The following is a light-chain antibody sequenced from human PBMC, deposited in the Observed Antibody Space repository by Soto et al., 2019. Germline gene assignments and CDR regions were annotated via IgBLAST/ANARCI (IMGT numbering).Light chain of an antibody. CDR3: QQYNNWSPWT. Sequence: EIVMTQSPATLSVSPGDRATLSCRASQSVSSNLAWYQQKPGQAPRLLIYAASTTSTGIPARFSGSGSGTEFSLTISSLQSEDFAVYYCQQYNNWSPWTFGQGTKVEIK. CDR2: AAS. V-gene: IGKV3-15*01. CDR1: QSVSSN. J-gene: IGKJ1*01.